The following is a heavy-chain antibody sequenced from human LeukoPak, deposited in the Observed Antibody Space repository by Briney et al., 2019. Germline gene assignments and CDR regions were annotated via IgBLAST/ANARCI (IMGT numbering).Heavy chain of an antibody. CDR1: GYTFTSYD. J-gene: IGHJ4*02. Sequence: GASVKVSCKASGYTFTSYDINWVRQATGQGLEWMGWMNPNSGNTGYAQKFQGRVTMTRNTSISTAYMELSSLRSEDTAVYYCARDRPRFWAGYSSGWYGPGFDYWGQGTLVTVSS. CDR3: ARDRPRFWAGYSSGWYGPGFDY. CDR2: MNPNSGNT. V-gene: IGHV1-8*01. D-gene: IGHD6-19*01.